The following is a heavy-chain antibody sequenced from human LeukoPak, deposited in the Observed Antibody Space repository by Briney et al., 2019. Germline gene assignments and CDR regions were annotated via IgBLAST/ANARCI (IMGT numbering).Heavy chain of an antibody. V-gene: IGHV3-30*02. D-gene: IGHD4-17*01. Sequence: GGSLRLSCEASGFIFSSYGLHWVRQAPGKGLEWVTFICYDGTTKHYADSVKGRFTISRDDPKKTLYLQMDSLRVEDTAVYYCAKDRFGDQGTSYYIDQWGQGTLVTVSA. CDR1: GFIFSSYG. CDR2: ICYDGTTK. J-gene: IGHJ4*02. CDR3: AKDRFGDQGTSYYIDQ.